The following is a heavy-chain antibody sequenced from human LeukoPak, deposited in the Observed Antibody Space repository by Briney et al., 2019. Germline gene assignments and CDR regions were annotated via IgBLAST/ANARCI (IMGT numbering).Heavy chain of an antibody. J-gene: IGHJ6*02. Sequence: GGSLRLSCAVSGFILSDHTMMWVRQTPGRGLEWVSSISSDSSYRYYGDSVKGRFSISRDNAKNSLYLQVNSLRAEDSAVYYCARGSCARTSCYTSGAYYYAMNAWGQGTTVTVSS. V-gene: IGHV3-21*01. CDR2: ISSDSSYR. D-gene: IGHD2-2*02. CDR1: GFILSDHT. CDR3: ARGSCARTSCYTSGAYYYAMNA.